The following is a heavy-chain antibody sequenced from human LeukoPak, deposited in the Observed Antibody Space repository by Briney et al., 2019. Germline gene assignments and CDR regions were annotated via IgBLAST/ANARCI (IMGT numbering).Heavy chain of an antibody. CDR1: GYTFTSYY. V-gene: IGHV1-46*01. CDR2: INPGGGDT. D-gene: IGHD3-10*01. J-gene: IGHJ4*02. Sequence: GASVKVSCKASGYTFTSYYMHWVRQAPGQGLEWMGIINPGGGDTSYAQKFQGRVTMTRDTSTSTVYMELSSLRSEDTAVFYCARGYYAGFDYWGQGTLVTVSS. CDR3: ARGYYAGFDY.